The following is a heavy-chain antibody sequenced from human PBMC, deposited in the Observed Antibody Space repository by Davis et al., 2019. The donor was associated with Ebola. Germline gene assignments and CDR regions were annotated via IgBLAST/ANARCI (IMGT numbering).Heavy chain of an antibody. Sequence: GESLKISCKASGYNFNKYWIGWVRQMPGKGLEWMGIIYPGDSDTRYSPSFQGQVTISADKSISTAYLQMNSLRDEDTAVYYCASPRSEYYYDSSGYYYFWGFDAFDIWGQGTMVTVSS. CDR3: ASPRSEYYYDSSGYYYFWGFDAFDI. V-gene: IGHV5-51*01. D-gene: IGHD3-22*01. CDR1: GYNFNKYW. CDR2: IYPGDSDT. J-gene: IGHJ3*02.